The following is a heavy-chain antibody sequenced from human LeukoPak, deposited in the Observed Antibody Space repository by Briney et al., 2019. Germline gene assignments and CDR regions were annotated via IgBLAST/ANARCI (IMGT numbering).Heavy chain of an antibody. CDR1: GFTFSSYD. D-gene: IGHD6-19*01. Sequence: GGSLRLSCAASGFTFSSYDMHWVRQATGKGLEWVSAIGTAGDTYYPGSVKGRFTISRENAKNSLYLQMNSLRGGDTAVYYCARENGSGEFDYWGQGTLVTVSS. CDR2: IGTAGDT. J-gene: IGHJ4*02. V-gene: IGHV3-13*01. CDR3: ARENGSGEFDY.